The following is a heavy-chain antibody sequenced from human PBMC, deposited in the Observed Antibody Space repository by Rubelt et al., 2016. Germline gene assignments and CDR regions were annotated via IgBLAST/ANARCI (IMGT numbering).Heavy chain of an antibody. CDR1: GGSVSSGSYY. D-gene: IGHD6-13*01. J-gene: IGHJ5*02. V-gene: IGHV4-61*01. CDR2: IYYSGST. CDR3: ARGGSSWYNWFDP. Sequence: ETLSLTCTVSGGSVSSGSYYWSWIRQPPGKGLEWIGYIYYSGSTNYNPSLKSRVTISVDTSKNQFSLKLSSVTAADTAVYYCARGGSSWYNWFDPWGQGTLVTVSS.